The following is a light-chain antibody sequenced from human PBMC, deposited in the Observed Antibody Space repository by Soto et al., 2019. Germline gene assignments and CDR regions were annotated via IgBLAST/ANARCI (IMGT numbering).Light chain of an antibody. CDR2: GAS. V-gene: IGKV3-20*01. CDR3: QQYGSSPWT. J-gene: IGKJ1*01. Sequence: EVVMTQSPGTLSVSPGERVILSCRASQSVSNYLAWYQQKPGQAPRLLIYGASSRATGIPDRFSGSGSGTDLTLTISRLEPEDFAVYYCQQYGSSPWTFGQGTKVDIK. CDR1: QSVSNY.